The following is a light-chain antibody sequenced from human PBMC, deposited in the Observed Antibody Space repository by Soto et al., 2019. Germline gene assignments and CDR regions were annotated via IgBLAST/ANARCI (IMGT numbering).Light chain of an antibody. CDR1: QSISSY. V-gene: IGKV1-39*01. CDR3: QQSYSTPHT. Sequence: EIQMTQSPSSLSASVGDRATITCRASQSISSYLNWYQQKPGKAPKLLIYAASRLQSGVPSRFSGSGCGTDFTITISRLQPDDFATYYCQQSYSTPHTFGQGTKLEIK. CDR2: AAS. J-gene: IGKJ2*01.